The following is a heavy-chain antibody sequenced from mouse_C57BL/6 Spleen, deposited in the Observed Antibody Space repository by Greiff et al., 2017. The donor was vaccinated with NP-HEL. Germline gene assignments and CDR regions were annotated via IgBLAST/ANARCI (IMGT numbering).Heavy chain of an antibody. D-gene: IGHD4-1*01. CDR1: GFTFSSYA. J-gene: IGHJ4*01. CDR2: ISSGGDYT. Sequence: EVNVVESGEGLVKPGGSLKLSCAASGFTFSSYAMSWVRQTPEKRLEWVAYISSGGDYTYYADNVKGRFTISRDNARNTLYLQMSSLKSEDTAMYYCTRTNWDHYAMDYWGQGTSVTVSS. V-gene: IGHV5-9-1*02. CDR3: TRTNWDHYAMDY.